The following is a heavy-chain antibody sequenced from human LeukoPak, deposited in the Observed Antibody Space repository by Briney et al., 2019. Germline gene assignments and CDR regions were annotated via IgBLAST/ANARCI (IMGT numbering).Heavy chain of an antibody. Sequence: GASVKVSCKASGYDFTDYYVHWVRQAPGQGPECMGWVNPSGGATKYAQKFQDRVTLTRDTSISTAYLELSGLRSDDTAVYYCVAYTSAIQYFLYWGLGTLVTVSS. J-gene: IGHJ4*02. V-gene: IGHV1-2*02. D-gene: IGHD6-19*01. CDR3: VAYTSAIQYFLY. CDR1: GYDFTDYY. CDR2: VNPSGGAT.